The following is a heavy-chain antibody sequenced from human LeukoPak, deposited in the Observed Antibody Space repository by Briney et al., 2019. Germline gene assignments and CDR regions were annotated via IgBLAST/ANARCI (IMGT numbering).Heavy chain of an antibody. CDR1: GFTFSSYS. Sequence: GGSLRLSCAASGFTFSSYSMNWVRQAPGKGLEWVSSISSSSSHIYYADSVKGRFTISRDNAKNSLYLQMNSLRAEDTAVYYCARDLGRWELLLDYFDYWGQGTLVTVSS. CDR3: ARDLGRWELLLDYFDY. J-gene: IGHJ4*02. CDR2: ISSSSSHI. D-gene: IGHD1-26*01. V-gene: IGHV3-21*01.